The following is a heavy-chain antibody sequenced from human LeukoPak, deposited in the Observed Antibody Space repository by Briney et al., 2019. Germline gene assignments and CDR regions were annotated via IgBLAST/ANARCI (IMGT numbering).Heavy chain of an antibody. Sequence: GGSLRLSCAASGFTFGSHSIIWVRQSPAKGLEWVSSISSGSDYIHYADSVRGRFTISRDDAKSSVFLQMNSLRAEDSAVYFCARNRDSSRWFDAFDIWGQGTMVTVSS. J-gene: IGHJ3*02. CDR1: GFTFGSHS. V-gene: IGHV3-21*06. D-gene: IGHD6-13*01. CDR3: ARNRDSSRWFDAFDI. CDR2: ISSGSDYI.